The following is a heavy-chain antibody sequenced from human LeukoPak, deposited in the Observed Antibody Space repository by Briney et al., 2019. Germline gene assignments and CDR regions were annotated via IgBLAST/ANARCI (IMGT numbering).Heavy chain of an antibody. V-gene: IGHV1-18*01. CDR1: GYTFTSYG. D-gene: IGHD3-9*01. J-gene: IGHJ4*02. CDR3: ARDLDWLLYGYFDY. Sequence: ASVKVSCKASGYTFTSYGISWVRQAPGQGPEGMGWIAVYNGDTKFLQKFQGRVTLTTDASTNKAYMELRSLTSDDTAVYYGARDLDWLLYGYFDYWGQGTLVTVSS. CDR2: IAVYNGDT.